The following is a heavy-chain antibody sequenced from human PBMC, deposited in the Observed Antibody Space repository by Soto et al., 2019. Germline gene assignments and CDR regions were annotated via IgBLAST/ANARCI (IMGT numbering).Heavy chain of an antibody. Sequence: SETLSLTCTVSGGSISSGGYYWSWIRQHPGKGLEWIGYIYYSGSTYYNPSLKSRVTISVDTSKNQFSLKLSSVTAADTAVYYCARERFSSSWFLNSREYFDLWGRGTLVTVSS. V-gene: IGHV4-31*03. J-gene: IGHJ2*01. CDR2: IYYSGST. CDR3: ARERFSSSWFLNSREYFDL. CDR1: GGSISSGGYY. D-gene: IGHD6-13*01.